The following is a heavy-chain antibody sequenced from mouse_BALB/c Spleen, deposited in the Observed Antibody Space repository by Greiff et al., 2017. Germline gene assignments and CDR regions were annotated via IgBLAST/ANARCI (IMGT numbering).Heavy chain of an antibody. CDR2: IDPANGNT. CDR3: ARYGPYAMDD. J-gene: IGHJ4*01. D-gene: IGHD1-1*02. CDR1: GFNIKDTY. Sequence: VQLQQSGAELVKPGASVKLSCTASGFNIKDTYMHWVKQRPEQGLEWIGRIDPANGNTKYDPKFQGKATITADTSSNTAYLQLSSLTSEDTAVYCCARYGPYAMDDWGQGTSVTVSS. V-gene: IGHV14-3*02.